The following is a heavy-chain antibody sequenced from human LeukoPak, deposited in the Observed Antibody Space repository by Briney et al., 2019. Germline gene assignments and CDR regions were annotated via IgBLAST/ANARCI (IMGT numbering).Heavy chain of an antibody. CDR1: GFTLSNYW. CDR2: IRQDGSEE. CDR3: VRGGGRDGYFY. D-gene: IGHD5-24*01. V-gene: IGHV3-7*01. J-gene: IGHJ4*02. Sequence: GGSLRLSCAASGFTLSNYWMSWVRQAPGEGLECVAHIRQDGSEEYYVDSVKGRFTVSRDNTKNSLFLQMNSLRAEDTAVYYCVRGGGRDGYFYWGQGTLVTVSS.